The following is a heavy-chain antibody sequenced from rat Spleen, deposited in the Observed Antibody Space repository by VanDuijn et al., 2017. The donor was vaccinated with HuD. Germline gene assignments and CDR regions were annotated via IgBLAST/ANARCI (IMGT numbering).Heavy chain of an antibody. CDR3: VSRDPIPDH. CDR1: GFTFSDYN. V-gene: IGHV5-22*01. Sequence: EVQLVESGGGLVQPGRSLQLSCAASGFTFSDYNMSWVRQAPTKGLEWVASISYEGSSTYYPESVKGRFTISRDNAKSTLYRQMDSLRSEDKATYYCVSRDPIPDHWCHGVMVTVSS. D-gene: IGHD2-1*01. J-gene: IGHJ2*01. CDR2: ISYEGSST.